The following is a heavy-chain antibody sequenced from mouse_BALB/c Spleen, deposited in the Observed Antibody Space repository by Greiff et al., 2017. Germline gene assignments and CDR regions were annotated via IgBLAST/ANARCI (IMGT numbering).Heavy chain of an antibody. CDR3: ASSYPAWFAY. CDR1: GFNIKDTY. J-gene: IGHJ3*01. CDR2: IDPANGNT. Sequence: VQLKESGAELVKPGASVKLSCTASGFNIKDTYMHWVKQRPEQGLEWIGRIDPANGNTKYDPKFQGKATITADTSSNTAYLQLSSLTSEDTAVYYCASSYPAWFAYWGQGTLVTVSA. D-gene: IGHD2-12*01. V-gene: IGHV14-3*02.